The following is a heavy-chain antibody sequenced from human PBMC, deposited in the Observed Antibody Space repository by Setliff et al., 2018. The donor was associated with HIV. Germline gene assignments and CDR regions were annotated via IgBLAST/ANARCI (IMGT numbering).Heavy chain of an antibody. D-gene: IGHD3-10*01. CDR3: ARGAELLWFGELHNIPYFDY. V-gene: IGHV4-61*01. CDR2: IYYSGST. Sequence: SETLSLTCTVSGGSISSGSYYWSWIRQPPGKGLEWIGYIYYSGSTKHNPSLKSRVTISLDTSKNQFSLKLSSVTAADTAVYYCARGAELLWFGELHNIPYFDYWGQGTLVTVSS. CDR1: GGSISSGSYY. J-gene: IGHJ4*02.